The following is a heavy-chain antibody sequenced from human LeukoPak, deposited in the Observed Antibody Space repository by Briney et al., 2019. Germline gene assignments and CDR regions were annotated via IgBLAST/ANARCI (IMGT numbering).Heavy chain of an antibody. CDR1: GGSISSSSYY. D-gene: IGHD3-10*01. CDR3: ARHPGPLNWFDP. V-gene: IGHV4-39*01. Sequence: SETLSLTCTVSGGSISSSSYYWGWIRQPPGKGLEWIGSIYYSGSTYYNPSLKSRVTISVDTSKNQFSLELSSVTAADTAVYHCARHPGPLNWFDPWGQGTLVTVSS. J-gene: IGHJ5*02. CDR2: IYYSGST.